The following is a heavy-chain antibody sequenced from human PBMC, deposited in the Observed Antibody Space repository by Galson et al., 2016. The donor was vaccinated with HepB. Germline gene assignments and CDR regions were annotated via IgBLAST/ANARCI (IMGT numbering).Heavy chain of an antibody. Sequence: SVKVSCKASGGTFRWNPIRWVRQAPGQGLEWMGGIIPMVGTTNYARKFQGRVTITADESTTTVYMELSSLRSEDTAMYYCVRELGTPEDYWGQGTLVTVSS. CDR2: IIPMVGTT. D-gene: IGHD7-27*01. J-gene: IGHJ4*02. CDR3: VRELGTPEDY. CDR1: GGTFRWNP. V-gene: IGHV1-69*13.